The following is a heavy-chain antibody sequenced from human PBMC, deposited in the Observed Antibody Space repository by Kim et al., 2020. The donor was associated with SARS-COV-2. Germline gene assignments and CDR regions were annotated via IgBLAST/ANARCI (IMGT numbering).Heavy chain of an antibody. V-gene: IGHV4-34*01. D-gene: IGHD6-13*01. CDR2: SNHSGST. CDR1: GGSFSGYY. Sequence: SETLSLTCAVYGGSFSGYYWCWIRQPQGKGLEWIGESNHSGSTNYNPSLKSQVTISVDTAKNQFPLTLSSVTAAATAASYCASAAAGVYYYGMGVWGQGT. J-gene: IGHJ6*02. CDR3: ASAAAGVYYYGMGV.